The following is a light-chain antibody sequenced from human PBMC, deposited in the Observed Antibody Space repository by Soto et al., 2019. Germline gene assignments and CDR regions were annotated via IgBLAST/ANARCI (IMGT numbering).Light chain of an antibody. V-gene: IGKV1-9*01. CDR2: AAS. CDR3: QQLNTYPPLT. Sequence: DIQLTQSPSFLSASVGDRVTITCRASQHISTYLAWYQQKPGKAPKLLIYAASTLQSGVPSRFXGSGSGTEVTLTISSLQPEDFASYYCQQLNTYPPLTFGGGTKVEIK. J-gene: IGKJ4*01. CDR1: QHISTY.